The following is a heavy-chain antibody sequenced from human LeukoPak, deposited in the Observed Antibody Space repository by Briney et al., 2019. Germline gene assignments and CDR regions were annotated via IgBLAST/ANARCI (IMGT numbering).Heavy chain of an antibody. Sequence: GGSLRLSCAAFGFNYSSYTMNWVRQAPGKGLEWVSAISGSGGSTYYADSVKGRFTISRDNSKNTLYLQMNSLRAEDTAVYYCAKEDSRTAALGYWGQGTLVTVSS. J-gene: IGHJ4*02. V-gene: IGHV3-23*01. D-gene: IGHD6-13*01. CDR1: GFNYSSYT. CDR2: ISGSGGST. CDR3: AKEDSRTAALGY.